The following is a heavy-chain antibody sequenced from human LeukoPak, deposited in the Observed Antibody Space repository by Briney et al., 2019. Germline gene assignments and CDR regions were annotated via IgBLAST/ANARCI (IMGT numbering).Heavy chain of an antibody. V-gene: IGHV4-34*01. CDR2: INHSGST. D-gene: IGHD2-15*01. CDR3: ARPIVQQSMYYFDY. Sequence: PSETLSLTCAVYGGSFSGYYWSWIRQPPGKGLEWIGEINHSGSTNYNPSLKSRVTISVDTSKNQFSLKLSSVTAADTAVYYCARPIVQQSMYYFDYWGQGTLVTVSS. J-gene: IGHJ4*02. CDR1: GGSFSGYY.